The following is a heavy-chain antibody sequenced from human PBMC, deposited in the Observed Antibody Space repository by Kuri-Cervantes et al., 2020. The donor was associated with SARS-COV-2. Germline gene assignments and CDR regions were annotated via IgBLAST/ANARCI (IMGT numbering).Heavy chain of an antibody. CDR1: GYIFTSYW. V-gene: IGHV5-10-1*01. Sequence: KVSCKGSGYIFTSYWIGWVRQMPGKGLEWMGRIDPSDSETNYSPSFEGHVTMSVDKSINTAYLQWSSPKASDTAMYYCATRYGHSFAYGYWGQGSLVTVSS. J-gene: IGHJ4*02. CDR2: IDPSDSET. CDR3: ATRYGHSFAYGY. D-gene: IGHD3-16*01.